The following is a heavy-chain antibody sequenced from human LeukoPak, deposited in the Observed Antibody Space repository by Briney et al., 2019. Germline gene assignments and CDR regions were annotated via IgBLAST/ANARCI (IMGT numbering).Heavy chain of an antibody. CDR3: ARHKGGDPGYYYYYYGMDV. CDR2: IYPGDSDT. Sequence: GESLKISCKGSGYGFTSYWIGWVRQMPGKGLEWTGIIYPGDSDTRYSPSFQGQVTISADKSISTAYLQWSSLKASDTAMYYCARHKGGDPGYYYYYYGMDVWGQGTTVTVSS. D-gene: IGHD4-17*01. CDR1: GYGFTSYW. J-gene: IGHJ6*02. V-gene: IGHV5-51*01.